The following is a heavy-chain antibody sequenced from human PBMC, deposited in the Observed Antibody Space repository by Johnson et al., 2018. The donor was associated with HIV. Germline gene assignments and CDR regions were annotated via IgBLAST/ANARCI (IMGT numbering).Heavy chain of an antibody. Sequence: QVQLVESGGGLVQPGGSLRLSCAASGFTFSSYAMHWVRQAPGKGLEWVAVISYDASNKYYADSVKGRFTISRDNSKNTLYLQMNSLRTEDTAVYYCARVRGGTGHGAFDIWGQGTMVTVSS. CDR1: GFTFSSYA. V-gene: IGHV3-30*04. J-gene: IGHJ3*02. CDR2: ISYDASNK. CDR3: ARVRGGTGHGAFDI.